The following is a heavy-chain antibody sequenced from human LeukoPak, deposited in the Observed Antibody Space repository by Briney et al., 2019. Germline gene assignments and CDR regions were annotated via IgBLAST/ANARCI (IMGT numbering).Heavy chain of an antibody. CDR2: IYYSGST. CDR1: GGSISSSSYY. V-gene: IGHV4-39*01. J-gene: IGHJ4*02. D-gene: IGHD3-10*01. CDR3: ARVGPGYYYGSGSYYNGRYFDY. Sequence: SETLSLTCTVSGGSISSSSYYWGWIRQPPGKGLEWIGSIYYSGSTYYNPSLKSRVTISVDTSKNQFSLKLSSVTAADTAVYYCARVGPGYYYGSGSYYNGRYFDYWGQGTLVTVSS.